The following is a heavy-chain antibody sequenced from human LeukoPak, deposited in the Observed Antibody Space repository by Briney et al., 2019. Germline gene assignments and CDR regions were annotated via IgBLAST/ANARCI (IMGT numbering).Heavy chain of an antibody. CDR1: GFTFTNAD. V-gene: IGHV3-15*01. J-gene: IGHJ4*02. CDR2: IKTKPAGGTT. D-gene: IGHD3-16*01. CDR3: TTSLYSGYDWGSDY. Sequence: PGGSLRLSCAASGFTFTNADMTSVRPAPGKGLEWVGRIKTKPAGGTTDSAAPVKGRFTISRDDSKNTFYLQMNSLKTEDTAVYYCTTSLYSGYDWGSDYWGQGTLVTVSS.